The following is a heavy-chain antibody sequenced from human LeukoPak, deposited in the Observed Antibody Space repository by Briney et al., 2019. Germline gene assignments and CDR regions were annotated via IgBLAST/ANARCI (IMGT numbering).Heavy chain of an antibody. CDR1: GGTFSSYA. CDR3: AFSSYYLQGNYYYMDV. V-gene: IGHV1-69*06. CDR2: IIPIFGTA. J-gene: IGHJ6*03. D-gene: IGHD1-26*01. Sequence: SVKVSCKASGGTFSSYAISWVRQAPGQGLEWMGGIIPIFGTANYAQKFQGRVTITADKSTSTAYMELSSLRSEDTAVYYCAFSSYYLQGNYYYMDVWGKGTTVTVSS.